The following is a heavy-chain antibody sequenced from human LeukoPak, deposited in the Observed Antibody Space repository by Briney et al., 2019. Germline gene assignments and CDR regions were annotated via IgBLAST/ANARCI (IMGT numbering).Heavy chain of an antibody. J-gene: IGHJ4*02. CDR2: IYHSGST. V-gene: IGHV4-4*02. D-gene: IGHD3-22*01. CDR1: GGSISSSNW. CDR3: ASTSYDSSGYSPSSFNY. Sequence: SGTLSLTCAVSGGSISSSNWWSWVRQPPGKGLEWIGEIYHSGSTNYNPSLKSRVTISVDKSKNQFSLKLSSVTAADTAVYYCASTSYDSSGYSPSSFNYWGQGTLVTVSS.